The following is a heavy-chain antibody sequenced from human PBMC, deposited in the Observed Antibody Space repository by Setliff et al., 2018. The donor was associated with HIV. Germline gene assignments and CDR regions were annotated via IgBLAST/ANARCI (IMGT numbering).Heavy chain of an antibody. CDR2: INQSGST. D-gene: IGHD6-6*01. V-gene: IGHV4-34*01. CDR3: ARVTGIAARGYFDY. CDR1: GGSFSGYY. Sequence: PSETLSLTCAVYGGSFSGYYWSWIRQPPGKGLEWIGEINQSGSTNYNPSLKSRVTISVDTSKNQFSLKLSSVTAADTAVYYCARVTGIAARGYFDYWGQGTLVTVSS. J-gene: IGHJ4*02.